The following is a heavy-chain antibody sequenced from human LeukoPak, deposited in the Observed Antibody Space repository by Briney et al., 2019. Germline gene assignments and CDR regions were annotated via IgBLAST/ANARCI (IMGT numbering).Heavy chain of an antibody. D-gene: IGHD3-3*01. CDR3: ARGVTRNTRGEYFQH. V-gene: IGHV1-18*01. Sequence: ASVKVSCKASGYTFTSYGISWVRQAPGQGLEWMGWISAYNGNTNYAQKLQGRVTMTTDTSTSTAYMELRSLRSDDTAVYYCARGVTRNTRGEYFQHWGQGTLVTVSS. CDR1: GYTFTSYG. J-gene: IGHJ1*01. CDR2: ISAYNGNT.